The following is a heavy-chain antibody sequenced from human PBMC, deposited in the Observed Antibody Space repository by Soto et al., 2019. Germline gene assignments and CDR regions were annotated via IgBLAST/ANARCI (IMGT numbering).Heavy chain of an antibody. V-gene: IGHV4-34*01. J-gene: IGHJ5*02. Sequence: SETLSLTCAVYGGSFSVYYGSWIRQSPGKGLEWIGEINHSGTTNYNPSLKSRVTISVDTSKNQISLNLNSVTAADTAVYYCARGGAVTLGSWFDPWGQGTLVTVSS. D-gene: IGHD6-19*01. CDR3: ARGGAVTLGSWFDP. CDR2: INHSGTT. CDR1: GGSFSVYY.